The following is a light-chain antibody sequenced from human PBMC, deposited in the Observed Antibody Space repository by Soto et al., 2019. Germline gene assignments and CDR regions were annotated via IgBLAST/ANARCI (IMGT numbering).Light chain of an antibody. CDR1: SSNIGNKY. Sequence: QSVLTQPPSVSAAPGQKVTLSCSGSSSNIGNKYVSWYQQLPGTAPKLLIYENNKRPSGIPDRFSGSKSGTSATLGITGLQTGDEADYYCGTWDSSLSAVFGGGTQLTVL. CDR3: GTWDSSLSAV. V-gene: IGLV1-51*02. CDR2: ENN. J-gene: IGLJ7*01.